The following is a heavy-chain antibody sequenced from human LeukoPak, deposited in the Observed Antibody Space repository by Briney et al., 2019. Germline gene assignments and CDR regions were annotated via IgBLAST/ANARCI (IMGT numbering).Heavy chain of an antibody. CDR3: ARGLLDGYTHPAAFDI. J-gene: IGHJ3*02. CDR2: IYYSGST. V-gene: IGHV4-59*01. D-gene: IGHD5-24*01. CDR1: GGSISSYY. Sequence: TSETLSLTCTVSGGSISSYYWSWIRQPPGKGLEWIGYIYYSGSTNYNPSLKSRVTISVDTSKNQFSLKLSSVTAADTAVYYCARGLLDGYTHPAAFDIWGQGTMVTVSS.